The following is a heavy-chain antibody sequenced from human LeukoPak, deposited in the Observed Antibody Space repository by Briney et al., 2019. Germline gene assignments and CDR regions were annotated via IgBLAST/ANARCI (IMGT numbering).Heavy chain of an antibody. J-gene: IGHJ4*02. CDR2: ISAYNGNT. V-gene: IGHV1-18*01. Sequence: ASVKVSFKASGYTFTSYGISWVRRAPGQGLEWMGWISAYNGNTNYAQKLQGRVTMTTDTSTSTAYMELRSLRSDDTAVYYCARGYGDYVGGNYFDYWGQGTLVTVSS. D-gene: IGHD3-16*01. CDR3: ARGYGDYVGGNYFDY. CDR1: GYTFTSYG.